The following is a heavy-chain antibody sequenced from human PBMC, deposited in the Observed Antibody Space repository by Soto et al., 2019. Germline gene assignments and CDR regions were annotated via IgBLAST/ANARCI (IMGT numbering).Heavy chain of an antibody. CDR3: GRDRRDRAGNWFAP. CDR1: GYTFTGYG. CDR2: ISAYNGNT. V-gene: IGHV1-18*01. Sequence: ASVKVSCKASGYTFTGYGISWVRQAPGQGLEWMGWISAYNGNTNYAQKLQGRVTMTTDTSTSTAYMELRSLRSDDTAVYYCGRDRRDRAGNWFAPWGQRTLLTVSS. J-gene: IGHJ5*02.